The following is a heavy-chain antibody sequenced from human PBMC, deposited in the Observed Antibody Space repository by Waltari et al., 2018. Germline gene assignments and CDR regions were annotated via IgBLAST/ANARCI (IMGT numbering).Heavy chain of an antibody. V-gene: IGHV1-3*01. CDR1: GYTFTSYA. Sequence: QVQLVQSGAEVKKPGASVKVSCKASGYTFTSYAMHWVRQAPGQRLEWMGWINAGKGNTKYSQKFHGRVTITREASASTAYMELSSLRSEDTAVYYCAREKTYYYDSSCYYTEDYWYFDLWGRGTLVTVSS. J-gene: IGHJ2*01. D-gene: IGHD3-22*01. CDR2: INAGKGNT. CDR3: AREKTYYYDSSCYYTEDYWYFDL.